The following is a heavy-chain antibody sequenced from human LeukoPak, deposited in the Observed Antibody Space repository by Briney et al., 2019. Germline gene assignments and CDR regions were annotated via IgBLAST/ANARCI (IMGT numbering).Heavy chain of an antibody. J-gene: IGHJ4*02. V-gene: IGHV1-2*02. Sequence: PGASVKVSCKASGYTFTGYYMHWVRQAPGQGLEWMGWINPNSGGTNYAQKFQGRVTMTRDTSISTAYMELSRLRSDDTAVYYCAREKDSPDSDYYDSSGYYGPFDYWGQGTLVTVSS. D-gene: IGHD3-22*01. CDR1: GYTFTGYY. CDR2: INPNSGGT. CDR3: AREKDSPDSDYYDSSGYYGPFDY.